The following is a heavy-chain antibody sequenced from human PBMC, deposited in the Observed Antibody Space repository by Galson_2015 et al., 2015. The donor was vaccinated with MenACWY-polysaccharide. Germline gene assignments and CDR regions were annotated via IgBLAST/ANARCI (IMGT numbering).Heavy chain of an antibody. CDR2: TSGSGSAT. CDR3: ARDPRGARSSYFDN. V-gene: IGHV3-11*01. CDR1: GFTFSDYY. J-gene: IGHJ4*02. D-gene: IGHD3-10*01. Sequence: SLRLSCAASGFTFSDYYIHWIRQTPGKGLEWVSYTSGSGSATYFADSVKGRFIISRDNAKNSLYLQMNSLRAEDTAVYYCARDPRGARSSYFDNWGQGTLVTVSS.